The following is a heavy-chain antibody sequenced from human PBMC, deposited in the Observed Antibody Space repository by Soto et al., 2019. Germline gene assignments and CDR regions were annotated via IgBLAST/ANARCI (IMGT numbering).Heavy chain of an antibody. D-gene: IGHD6-13*01. CDR2: ISSSSSSI. J-gene: IGHJ3*02. Sequence: GGSLRLSCAASGFTFSDYYMSWIRQAPGKGLEWVSYISSSSSSIGYADSVKGRFTISRDNAKNSLYLQMNSLRAEDTALYYCAKDSGSSWYHDAFDIWGQGTMVTVSS. CDR1: GFTFSDYY. CDR3: AKDSGSSWYHDAFDI. V-gene: IGHV3-11*01.